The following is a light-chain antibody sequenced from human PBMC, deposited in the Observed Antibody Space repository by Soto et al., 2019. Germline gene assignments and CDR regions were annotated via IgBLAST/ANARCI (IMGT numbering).Light chain of an antibody. J-gene: IGLJ1*01. CDR1: SSDVGSYNL. Sequence: QSVLTQPASVSGSPGQSITISCTGTSSDVGSYNLVSWYQQHPGKAPKLMIYEGSKRPSGVSNRFSGSKSGNTASLTISGLQAEDEADYYCCSYSVGSTYVLGTGTRSPS. CDR3: CSYSVGSTYV. V-gene: IGLV2-23*01. CDR2: EGS.